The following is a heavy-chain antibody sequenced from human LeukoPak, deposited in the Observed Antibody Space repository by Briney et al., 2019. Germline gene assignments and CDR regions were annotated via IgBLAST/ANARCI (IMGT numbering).Heavy chain of an antibody. J-gene: IGHJ6*03. V-gene: IGHV7-4-1*02. CDR3: ARAPVNSGNYYYYMDV. D-gene: IGHD3-10*01. Sequence: ASVKVSCKASGYTFTGYYMHWVRQTPGQGLEWMGWINTNTGNPTYAQGFTGRFVFSLDTSVSTAYLQISSLKAEDTAVYYCARAPVNSGNYYYYMDVWGKGTTVTVSS. CDR1: GYTFTGYY. CDR2: INTNTGNP.